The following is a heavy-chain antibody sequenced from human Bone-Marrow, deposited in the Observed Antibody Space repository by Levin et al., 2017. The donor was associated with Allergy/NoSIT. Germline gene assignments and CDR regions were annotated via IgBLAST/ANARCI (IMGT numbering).Heavy chain of an antibody. CDR2: ISGSGDP. D-gene: IGHD3-10*01. Sequence: QAGGSLRLSCAASGFTFNNYAMTWVRQAPGEGLEWVSSISGSGDPFYPDSVKGRFTISRDNSRNTLYLQMNSLRAEDTAIYYCVTTKWFGEHYDYWGQGTPVTVSS. CDR3: VTTKWFGEHYDY. V-gene: IGHV3-23*01. J-gene: IGHJ4*02. CDR1: GFTFNNYA.